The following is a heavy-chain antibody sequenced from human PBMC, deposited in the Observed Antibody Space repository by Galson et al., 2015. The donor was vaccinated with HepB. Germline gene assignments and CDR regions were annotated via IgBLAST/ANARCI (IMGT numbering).Heavy chain of an antibody. J-gene: IGHJ4*02. CDR3: ARRIAVAGPSGLDY. V-gene: IGHV1-18*01. Sequence: SVKVSCKASGYTFTSYGISWVRQAPGQGLEWMGWISAYNGNTNYAQKLQGRVTMTTDTSTSAAYMELRSLRSDDTAVYYCARRIAVAGPSGLDYWGQGTLVTVSS. CDR2: ISAYNGNT. CDR1: GYTFTSYG. D-gene: IGHD6-19*01.